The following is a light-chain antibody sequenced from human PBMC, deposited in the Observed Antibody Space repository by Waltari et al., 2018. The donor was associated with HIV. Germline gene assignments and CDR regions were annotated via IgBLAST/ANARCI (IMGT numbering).Light chain of an antibody. J-gene: IGLJ1*01. CDR2: EVS. Sequence: QSALTQPASVSGSPGQSITISCTGTSSDFGGYNYVSWYQQHPGKAPKLMIYEVSNRPSGVSNRFSGSKSGNTASLTISGLQAEDEADYYCSSYTSSSSLGFGTGTKVTVL. CDR3: SSYTSSSSLG. CDR1: SSDFGGYNY. V-gene: IGLV2-14*01.